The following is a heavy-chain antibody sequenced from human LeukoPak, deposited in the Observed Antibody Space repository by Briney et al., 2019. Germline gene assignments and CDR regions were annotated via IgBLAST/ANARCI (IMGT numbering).Heavy chain of an antibody. V-gene: IGHV4-39*02. D-gene: IGHD1-26*01. Sequence: SETLSLTCTVSRGSFSGKTYFWGWIRQPPGKGLEWIVGMYYSGSTYYNPSLKSRVTVSVDMSKNHFSLKLSSVTAADTAVYYCATIVGSTKVDDWGQGTLVTVSS. CDR3: ATIVGSTKVDD. CDR1: RGSFSGKTYF. CDR2: MYYSGST. J-gene: IGHJ4*02.